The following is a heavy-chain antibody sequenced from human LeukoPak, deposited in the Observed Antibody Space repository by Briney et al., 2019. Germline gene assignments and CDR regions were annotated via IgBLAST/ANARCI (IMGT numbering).Heavy chain of an antibody. D-gene: IGHD2-2*01. V-gene: IGHV3-23*01. J-gene: IGHJ4*02. Sequence: PGGSLRLSCAASGFTFTRNAMAWVRQAPGKGLEWVSAIDGSGGTTFYADSVKGRVTISRVQSTNTVYLQMNSLRADDTAVYYCAKAHCSSTSCSRADNWGQGTLVTVSP. CDR1: GFTFTRNA. CDR2: IDGSGGTT. CDR3: AKAHCSSTSCSRADN.